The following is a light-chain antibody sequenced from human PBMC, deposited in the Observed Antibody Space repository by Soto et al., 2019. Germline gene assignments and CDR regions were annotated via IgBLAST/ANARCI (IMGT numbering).Light chain of an antibody. CDR1: QSISTW. Sequence: DIQMTQSPSTLSASVGDRVTITCRASQSISTWLAWYQQKPGKAPKLLVYKASTLESGVPSRFSGSGSGTEFALTISSLQPDDFATYYCQQYNHYFSYSFGQGTKLEIK. J-gene: IGKJ2*03. CDR3: QQYNHYFSYS. CDR2: KAS. V-gene: IGKV1-5*03.